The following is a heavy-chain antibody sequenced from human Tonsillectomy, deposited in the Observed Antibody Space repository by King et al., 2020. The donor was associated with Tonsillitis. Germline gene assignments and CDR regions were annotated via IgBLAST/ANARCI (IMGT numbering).Heavy chain of an antibody. CDR1: GFTFSSYG. Sequence: VQLVESGGGVVQSGGSLRLSCAASGFTFSSYGMHWVRQAPGKGLEWVAFIHYDGSNKYYADSVKGRFTISRDNSKNTLYLQMSSLSGEDTALYYCAKDRAAGIFDYWGQGTLVTVSS. J-gene: IGHJ4*02. CDR3: AKDRAAGIFDY. D-gene: IGHD6-13*01. V-gene: IGHV3-30*02. CDR2: IHYDGSNK.